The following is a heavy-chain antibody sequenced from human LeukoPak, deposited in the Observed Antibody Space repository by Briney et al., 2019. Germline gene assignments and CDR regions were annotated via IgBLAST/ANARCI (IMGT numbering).Heavy chain of an antibody. V-gene: IGHV3-48*03. D-gene: IGHD3-22*01. Sequence: GGSLRLSCAASGFTFSSYEMNWVRQAPGKGLEWVSYISSSGSTIYYADSVKGRFTISRDNAKNSLYLQMNSLRAEDTAVYYCASGRLLASNYWGQGTLVTVSS. CDR2: ISSSGSTI. CDR3: ASGRLLASNY. J-gene: IGHJ4*02. CDR1: GFTFSSYE.